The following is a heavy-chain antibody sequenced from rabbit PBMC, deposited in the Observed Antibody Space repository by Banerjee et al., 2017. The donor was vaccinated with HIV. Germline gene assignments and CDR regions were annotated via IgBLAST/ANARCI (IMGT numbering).Heavy chain of an antibody. CDR1: GFSFNNKYV. D-gene: IGHD4-1*01. V-gene: IGHV1S45*01. CDR3: ARDVAGVIGWNFNL. J-gene: IGHJ4*01. CDR2: INTISGDT. Sequence: QEQLEESGGALVKPEGSLTLTCTASGFSFNNKYVMCWVRQAPGKGLEWIACINTISGDTVYATWAKGRFTISKASWTTVTLQMTSLTAADTARYFCARDVAGVIGWNFNLWGPGTLVTVS.